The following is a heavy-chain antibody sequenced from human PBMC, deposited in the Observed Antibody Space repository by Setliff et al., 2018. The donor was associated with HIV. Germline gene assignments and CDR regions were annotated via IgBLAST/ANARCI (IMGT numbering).Heavy chain of an antibody. CDR2: IYTSGST. CDR1: GGSISSGSYY. V-gene: IGHV4-61*02. D-gene: IGHD6-19*01. Sequence: SETLSLTCTVSGGSISSGSYYWSWIRRPAGKGLEWIGRIYTSGSTNYNPSLKSRVTISVDTSKNQLSLKLSSVTAADTAVYYCARGRGIAVAGAGFDYWGQGTLVTVSS. CDR3: ARGRGIAVAGAGFDY. J-gene: IGHJ4*02.